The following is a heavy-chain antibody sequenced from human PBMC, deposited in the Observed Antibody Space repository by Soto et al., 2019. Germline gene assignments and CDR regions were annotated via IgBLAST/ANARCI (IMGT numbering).Heavy chain of an antibody. J-gene: IGHJ6*02. Sequence: AQLVESGGGVVRPGRSQRLSCAASGFTFSGYGMHWVRQAPGKGLEWVAFIWFDGSDALYSDSVKGRFTISRDNSKNRRFLQLNSLRGDDTAVYYCAREGYCSGGGCSGGMDVWGQGTTVTVSS. V-gene: IGHV3-33*01. CDR1: GFTFSGYG. D-gene: IGHD2-15*01. CDR3: AREGYCSGGGCSGGMDV. CDR2: IWFDGSDA.